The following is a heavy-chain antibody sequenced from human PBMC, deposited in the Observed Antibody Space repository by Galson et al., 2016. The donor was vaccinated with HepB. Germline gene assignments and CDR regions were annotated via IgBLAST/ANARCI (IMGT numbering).Heavy chain of an antibody. V-gene: IGHV3-23*01. J-gene: IGHJ2*01. D-gene: IGHD3-10*01. CDR3: AKAAGSGPLIHWYFDL. Sequence: SLRLSCAASGFTFNAYAMIWVRQAPGKGLEWVSSIFGSGSGKYYADSVKGRFTVSRDNSKNMVYLQMNGLRAEDTAVYYCAKAAGSGPLIHWYFDLWGRGTPVTVSS. CDR2: IFGSGSGK. CDR1: GFTFNAYA.